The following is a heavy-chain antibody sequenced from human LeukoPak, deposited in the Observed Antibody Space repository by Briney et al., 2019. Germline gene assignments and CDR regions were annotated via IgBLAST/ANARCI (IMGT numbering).Heavy chain of an antibody. CDR1: GFTFSSYS. D-gene: IGHD6-13*01. Sequence: PGGSLRLSCAASGFTFSSYSMNWVRQAPGKGLEWVSSISSSSSYIYYADSVKGRFTISRDNAKNSLYLQMNSLRAEDTAVYYCARDGEQQLVLSRFDPWGQGTLVTVSS. J-gene: IGHJ5*02. CDR3: ARDGEQQLVLSRFDP. V-gene: IGHV3-21*01. CDR2: ISSSSSYI.